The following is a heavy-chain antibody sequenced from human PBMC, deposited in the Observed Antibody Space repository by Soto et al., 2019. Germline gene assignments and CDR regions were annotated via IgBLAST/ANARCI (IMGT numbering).Heavy chain of an antibody. Sequence: PGGSLRLSCAASGFTVSSNYMSWVRQAPGKGLEWVANIKQDGSEKYYVDSVKGRFTISRDNAKNSLYLQMNSLRAEDTAVYYCGRDSSAYYYNYDMDVGGQGTTVTVS. V-gene: IGHV3-7*05. D-gene: IGHD3-10*01. CDR1: GFTVSSNY. CDR2: IKQDGSEK. J-gene: IGHJ6*02. CDR3: GRDSSAYYYNYDMDV.